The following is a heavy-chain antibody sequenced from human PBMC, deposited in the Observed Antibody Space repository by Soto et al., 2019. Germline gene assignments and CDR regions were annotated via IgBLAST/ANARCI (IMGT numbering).Heavy chain of an antibody. CDR1: GFTFSSYW. V-gene: IGHV3-74*01. CDR2: INSDGSST. D-gene: IGHD1-26*01. Sequence: EVQLVESGGGLVQPGGSLRLSCAASGFTFSSYWMHWVRQAPGKGLVWVSRINSDGSSTSYADSVKGRFTISRDTAKNTLYLQMTNLRAEDTAVYYCARSGSLNWYFDLWGRGTLVTVSS. J-gene: IGHJ2*01. CDR3: ARSGSLNWYFDL.